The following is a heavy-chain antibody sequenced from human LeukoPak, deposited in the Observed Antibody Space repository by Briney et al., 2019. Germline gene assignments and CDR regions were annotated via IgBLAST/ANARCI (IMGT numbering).Heavy chain of an antibody. CDR1: GGSISNSNW. CDR3: ARGLSVSDCSSTSCYARGYYYYGMDV. Sequence: SETLSLTCAVSGGSISNSNWWNWVRQPPGKGLEWIGEIYHSGSTYYNPSLKSRVTISVDTSKNQFSLKLSSVTAADTAVYYCARGLSVSDCSSTSCYARGYYYYGMDVWAKGPRSPSP. V-gene: IGHV4-4*02. J-gene: IGHJ6*02. CDR2: IYHSGST. D-gene: IGHD2-2*01.